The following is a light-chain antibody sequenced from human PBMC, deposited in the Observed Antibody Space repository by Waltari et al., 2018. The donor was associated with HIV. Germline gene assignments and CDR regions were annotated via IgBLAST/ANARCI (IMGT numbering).Light chain of an antibody. V-gene: IGKV1-27*01. CDR3: QKYNSAPLT. Sequence: QSPSSLSASVGDRVTITCRASQGIGNSLAWYQQKPGKVPTLLIYAASTLQSGVPSRFSGSGSGTDFTLTISSLQPEDFATYYCQKYNSAPLTFGPGTKVDVK. CDR1: QGIGNS. J-gene: IGKJ3*01. CDR2: AAS.